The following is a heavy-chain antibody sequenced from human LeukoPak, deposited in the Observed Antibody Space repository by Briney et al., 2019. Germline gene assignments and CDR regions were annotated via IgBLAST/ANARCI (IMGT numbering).Heavy chain of an antibody. CDR2: ISSIISTI. CDR1: GFTFSSHS. CDR3: ARDRGNYVIEAFDI. J-gene: IGHJ3*02. D-gene: IGHD4-11*01. V-gene: IGHV3-48*04. Sequence: GGSLRLSCAASGFTFSSHSMNWVRQAPGKGLEWVSYISSIISTIYYADSVKGRLTVSRDNAKNSLYLQMNSLRAEDTAVYYCARDRGNYVIEAFDIWGQGTIVTVSS.